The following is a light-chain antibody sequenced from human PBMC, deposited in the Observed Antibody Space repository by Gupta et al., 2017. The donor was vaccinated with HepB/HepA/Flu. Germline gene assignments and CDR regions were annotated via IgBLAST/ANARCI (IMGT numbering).Light chain of an antibody. V-gene: IGKV2-30*01. CDR2: KVS. Sequence: DVVLTQAPLYLTVTLGQPASIFCRSSQSLVYSDGNTYLNWFHQRPGQPPRRLLFKVSNRDSGVPDRFSGSGSVTYFTLTISRVEAEDVGLYYCMQGTHWPTFGQGTKVEIK. J-gene: IGKJ1*01. CDR1: QSLVYSDGNTY. CDR3: MQGTHWPT.